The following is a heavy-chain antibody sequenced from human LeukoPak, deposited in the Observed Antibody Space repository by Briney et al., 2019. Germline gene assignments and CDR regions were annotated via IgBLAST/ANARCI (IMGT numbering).Heavy chain of an antibody. J-gene: IGHJ4*02. CDR2: INPSGGST. V-gene: IGHV1-46*01. D-gene: IGHD1-1*01. Sequence: ASVKVSCKASGYSFTSYDMHWVRQAPGQGLEWMRIINPSGGSTNYAQKFQGRVTMTRDTSTSTVYMELSSLKSEDTAVYYCARIRTTGGPEYWGQGTLVTVSS. CDR1: GYSFTSYD. CDR3: ARIRTTGGPEY.